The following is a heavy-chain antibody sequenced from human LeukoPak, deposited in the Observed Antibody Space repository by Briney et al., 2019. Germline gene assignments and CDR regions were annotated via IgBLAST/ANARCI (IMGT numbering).Heavy chain of an antibody. CDR2: MSPNSGNT. V-gene: IGHV1-8*02. CDR3: AKSPHPTVVTATLPVNFFDS. Sequence: VASMKVSCKASGYTFTNFDINWVRQATGQGLEWMGRMSPNSGNTVYAQKFQGRVTLTRNTSIGTAYMELSSLTSEDTAVYYCAKSPHPTVVTATLPVNFFDSWGQGTLVTVSS. CDR1: GYTFTNFD. D-gene: IGHD4-23*01. J-gene: IGHJ5*01.